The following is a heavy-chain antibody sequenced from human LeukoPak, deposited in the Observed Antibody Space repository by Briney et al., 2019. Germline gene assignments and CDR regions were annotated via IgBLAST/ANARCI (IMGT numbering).Heavy chain of an antibody. J-gene: IGHJ4*02. CDR1: GGSFSGYY. Sequence: SETLSLTCAVYGGSFSGYYWSWIRQPPGRGLQWIGEINHSGSTNYNPSLKSRVTISVDTSKNQFSLKLSSVTAADTAVYYCASGYSSSWDFSFPPLLDYWGQGTLVTVSS. D-gene: IGHD6-13*01. V-gene: IGHV4-34*01. CDR3: ASGYSSSWDFSFPPLLDY. CDR2: INHSGST.